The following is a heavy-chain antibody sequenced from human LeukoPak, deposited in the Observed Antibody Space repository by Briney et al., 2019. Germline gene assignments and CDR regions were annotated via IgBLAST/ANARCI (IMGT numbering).Heavy chain of an antibody. J-gene: IGHJ4*02. CDR3: ARGIVGATDLDY. CDR2: INPDSGGT. D-gene: IGHD1-26*01. Sequence: GASVKVSCKASGYTFTGYYMQWVRQAPGQGLEWMGRINPDSGGTNYAQKLQDRVTMTRDTAITTAYMELSSLRSDDTAVYYCARGIVGATDLDYWGQGPLVTVSS. V-gene: IGHV1-2*06. CDR1: GYTFTGYY.